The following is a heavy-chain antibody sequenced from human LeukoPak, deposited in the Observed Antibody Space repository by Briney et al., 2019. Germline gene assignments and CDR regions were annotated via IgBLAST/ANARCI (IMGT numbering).Heavy chain of an antibody. Sequence: ASVKVSCKASGYTFTSYAVHWVRQAPGQRLEWMGWINAGNGDTKYPQKFQGRVTITRDTSASTAYMELSSLRSEDTAAYYCARTGITMVRGVFNFDYWGQGTLVTVSS. CDR1: GYTFTSYA. CDR3: ARTGITMVRGVFNFDY. D-gene: IGHD3-10*01. CDR2: INAGNGDT. V-gene: IGHV1-3*01. J-gene: IGHJ4*02.